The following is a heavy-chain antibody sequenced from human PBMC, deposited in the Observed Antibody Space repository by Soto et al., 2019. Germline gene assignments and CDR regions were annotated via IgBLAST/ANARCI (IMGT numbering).Heavy chain of an antibody. D-gene: IGHD1-26*01. CDR3: ARSGARRDKDNWFDP. V-gene: IGHV3-30*03. Sequence: GGSLRLSCAASGFTFSSYGMHWVRQAPGKGLEWVAVISYDGSNKYYADSVKGRFTISRDNSKNTLYLQMNSLRAEDTAVYYCARSGARRDKDNWFDPWGQGTLVTVSS. J-gene: IGHJ5*02. CDR1: GFTFSSYG. CDR2: ISYDGSNK.